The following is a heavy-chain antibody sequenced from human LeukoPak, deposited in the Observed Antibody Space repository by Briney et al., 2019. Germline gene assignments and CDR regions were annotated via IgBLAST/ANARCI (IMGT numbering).Heavy chain of an antibody. CDR1: GDSVSSNSAA. CDR3: ARDHGILTGYYDGDWFDP. Sequence: SQTLSLTCAISGDSVSSNSAAWNWIRQSPSRGLEWLGRTYYRSKWYNDYAVSVKSRITINPDTSKNQFSLQLNSVTPEDTAVYYCARDHGILTGYYDGDWFDPWGQGTLVTASS. D-gene: IGHD3-9*01. CDR2: TYYRSKWYN. J-gene: IGHJ5*02. V-gene: IGHV6-1*01.